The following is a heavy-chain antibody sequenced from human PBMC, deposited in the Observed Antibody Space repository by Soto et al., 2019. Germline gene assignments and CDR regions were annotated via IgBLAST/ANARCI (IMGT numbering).Heavy chain of an antibody. CDR1: GDSISSADYY. CDR2: IFYSGTT. Sequence: SETLSLTCTVSGDSISSADYYWSWIRQTPWKGLEWIGHIFYSGTTYYNPSLKSRLTISVDTSKNHFSLRLTSVTAADTAVYYCARDLWVEPELYYYGMDVWGQGXTVTVSS. CDR3: ARDLWVEPELYYYGMDV. D-gene: IGHD1-1*01. V-gene: IGHV4-30-4*01. J-gene: IGHJ6*02.